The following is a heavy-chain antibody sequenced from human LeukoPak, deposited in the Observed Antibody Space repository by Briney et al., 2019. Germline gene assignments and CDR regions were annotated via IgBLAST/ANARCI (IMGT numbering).Heavy chain of an antibody. Sequence: SETLSLTCAVSGGSISSGRYSWSWIRQPPGKGPEWIGYIYHGGSTHYNPSLKSRVTISVDRPKNQFSLKLRSVTAADTAVYYCAREYYDILTGSTWFDPWGQGTLVTVSS. J-gene: IGHJ5*02. CDR3: AREYYDILTGSTWFDP. D-gene: IGHD3-9*01. CDR1: GGSISSGRYS. V-gene: IGHV4-30-2*01. CDR2: IYHGGST.